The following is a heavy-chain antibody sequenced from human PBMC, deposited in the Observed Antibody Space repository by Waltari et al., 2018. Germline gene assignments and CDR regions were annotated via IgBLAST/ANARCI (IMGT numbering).Heavy chain of an antibody. J-gene: IGHJ4*01. CDR2: IYYSGTP. CDR3: ATVDYDDRCSDY. V-gene: IGHV4-31*03. D-gene: IGHD4-17*01. Sequence: QVQLQESGPGLVKHSQTLSITCTVSGGSISSAGYYWSWLRQHPGKGWEGIGFIYYSGTPYSNPSLRSRLTLSVDTSKNQFALKLSSVTAADTPVYSCATVDYDDRCSDYWGQEPWSPSPQ. CDR1: GGSISSAGYY.